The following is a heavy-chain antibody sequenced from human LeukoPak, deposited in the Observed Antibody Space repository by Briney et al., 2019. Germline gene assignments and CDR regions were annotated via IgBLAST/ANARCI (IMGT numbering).Heavy chain of an antibody. Sequence: PGGSLRLSCAASGFTFSSYAMSWVRQAPGKGLEWVSRISGGGGTTYYAASVKGRFTISRDNSKNTLYLQINSLRAEDTAVYYCVKDGADYDSDYFDYWGQGTLVTVSS. CDR1: GFTFSSYA. D-gene: IGHD3-3*01. CDR3: VKDGADYDSDYFDY. J-gene: IGHJ4*02. CDR2: ISGGGGTT. V-gene: IGHV3-23*01.